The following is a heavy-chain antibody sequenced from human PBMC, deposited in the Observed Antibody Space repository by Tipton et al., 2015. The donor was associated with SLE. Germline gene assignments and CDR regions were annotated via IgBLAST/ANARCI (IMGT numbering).Heavy chain of an antibody. D-gene: IGHD2-2*01. V-gene: IGHV3-7*01. CDR3: AREKPVPAGLSDWFDP. Sequence: SLRLSCAASGFTLSSYWMSWVRQAPGKGLEWVANIKHDGSEKYYEDSVKGRFTISRDNAKNSLYLQMNSLRAEDTAGYYCAREKPVPAGLSDWFDPWGQGTLVTVSS. J-gene: IGHJ5*02. CDR1: GFTLSSYW. CDR2: IKHDGSEK.